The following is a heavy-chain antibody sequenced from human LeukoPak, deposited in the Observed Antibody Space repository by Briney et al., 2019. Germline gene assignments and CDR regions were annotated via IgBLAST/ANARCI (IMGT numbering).Heavy chain of an antibody. Sequence: PSETLSLTCTVPGGSISSYYWSWIRQPPAKRLEWIGYIYYSGSTNYNPSLKSRVTISVDTSKNQFSLKLSSVTAADTAVYYCARDRGAAAGDEIWGQGTMVTVSS. J-gene: IGHJ3*02. CDR3: ARDRGAAAGDEI. CDR2: IYYSGST. D-gene: IGHD6-13*01. V-gene: IGHV4-59*01. CDR1: GGSISSYY.